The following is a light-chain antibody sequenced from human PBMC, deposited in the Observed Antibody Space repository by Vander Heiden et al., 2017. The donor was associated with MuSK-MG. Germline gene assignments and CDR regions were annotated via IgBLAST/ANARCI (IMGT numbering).Light chain of an antibody. V-gene: IGKV3-11*01. J-gene: IGKJ1*01. Sequence: EIVLTQSPASLSLSPGEGVTLSCRASQSVNSYLAWYQQKPVQAPRLLISDTSNRATGIPARFTGSGSGTDFTLTISSLEPEDFAVYYCHQRDAWPWTFGQGTKVEIK. CDR3: HQRDAWPWT. CDR1: QSVNSY. CDR2: DTS.